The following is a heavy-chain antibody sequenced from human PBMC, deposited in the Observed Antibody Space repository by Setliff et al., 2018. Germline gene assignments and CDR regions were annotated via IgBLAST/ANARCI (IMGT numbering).Heavy chain of an antibody. V-gene: IGHV3-33*01. CDR3: ATLSKDLNY. J-gene: IGHJ4*02. CDR2: IWHDGTNK. D-gene: IGHD3-3*01. CDR1: GLTLINNG. Sequence: HPGGSLRLSCAASGLTLINNGFHWVRQAPGKGLEWVAIIWHDGTNKYYADSVKGRFDISRDSSKNTVYLQMNSLTAEDTAMYYCATLSKDLNYWGQGTLATVSS.